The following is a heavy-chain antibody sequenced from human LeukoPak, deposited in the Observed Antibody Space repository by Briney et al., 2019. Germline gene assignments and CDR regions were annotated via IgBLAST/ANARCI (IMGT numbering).Heavy chain of an antibody. D-gene: IGHD4/OR15-4a*01. Sequence: GGSLRLSCEVSGITFNTYGMHWVRQAPGKGLEWVSYISSGSTHMYYADSVKGRFTISRDNAKNSLYLQMNSLRAEDTAVYYCARRAGAYSHPYDYWGQGTLVTVSS. CDR1: GITFNTYG. CDR2: ISSGSTHM. V-gene: IGHV3-21*04. J-gene: IGHJ4*02. CDR3: ARRAGAYSHPYDY.